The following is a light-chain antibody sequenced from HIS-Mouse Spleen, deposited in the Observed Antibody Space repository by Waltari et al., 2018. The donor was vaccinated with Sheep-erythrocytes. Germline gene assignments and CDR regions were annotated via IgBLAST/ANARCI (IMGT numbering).Light chain of an antibody. CDR3: AAWDDSLSGWV. Sequence: QSVLTQPPSASGTPGQRVTISCSGSSSNIGSNYVYWYQQLPGTAPKLLIYRHNQRPSGVPDRFSGSKSGTSASLAISGLRSEDEADYYCAAWDDSLSGWVVGGGTKLTVL. V-gene: IGLV1-47*01. J-gene: IGLJ3*02. CDR1: SSNIGSNY. CDR2: RHN.